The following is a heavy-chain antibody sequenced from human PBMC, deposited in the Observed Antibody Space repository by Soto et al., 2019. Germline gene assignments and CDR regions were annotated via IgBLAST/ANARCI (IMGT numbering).Heavy chain of an antibody. J-gene: IGHJ4*02. V-gene: IGHV4-59*01. D-gene: IGHD6-13*01. CDR3: ARYRREAVAGYTLDN. CDR1: GGAISSNY. Sequence: SETLSLTCTVSGGAISSNYWTRIRQPPGKGLEWIGYVYNSGSTNYNPSLKSRVTISEDTSKSQFSLKVNSMTAADTAVYYCARYRREAVAGYTLDNWGQGILVTVSS. CDR2: VYNSGST.